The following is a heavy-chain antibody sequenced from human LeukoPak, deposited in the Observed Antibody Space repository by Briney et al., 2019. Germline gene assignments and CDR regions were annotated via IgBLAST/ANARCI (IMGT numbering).Heavy chain of an antibody. CDR2: IYYSGST. CDR1: GGSINNYY. Sequence: PSETLSLTCTVSGGSINNYYWSWIRQPPGKGLEWIGYIYYSGSTNYNPSLKSRVTISVDTSKNQFSLKLSSVTAADTAVYYRARSGGAFSFDYWGQGTLVTVSS. V-gene: IGHV4-59*08. D-gene: IGHD3-10*01. CDR3: ARSGGAFSFDY. J-gene: IGHJ4*02.